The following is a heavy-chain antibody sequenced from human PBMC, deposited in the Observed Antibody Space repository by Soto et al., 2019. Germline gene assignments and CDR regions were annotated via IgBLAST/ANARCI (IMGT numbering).Heavy chain of an antibody. Sequence: SVKVSCKASGGTFSSYAISWVRQAPGQGLEWMGGIIPIFGTANYAQKFQGRVTITADESTSTAYMELSSLRSEDTAVYYCARSLPYIAARPDGMDVWGQGTTVTVSS. CDR3: ARSLPYIAARPDGMDV. D-gene: IGHD6-6*01. V-gene: IGHV1-69*13. CDR2: IIPIFGTA. CDR1: GGTFSSYA. J-gene: IGHJ6*02.